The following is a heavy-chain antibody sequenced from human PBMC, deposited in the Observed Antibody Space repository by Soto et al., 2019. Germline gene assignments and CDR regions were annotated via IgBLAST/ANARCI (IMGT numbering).Heavy chain of an antibody. Sequence: QVHLVQSGAEVKKPGASVKVYCKASGYSLSPYYMHWVRQAPGQGLEWMAIINPNGGSTKNAHKFHGRVTVTRDTSTSTVYMELSRLTSEDTATYYCATYCGGDTCPPGPWKWGQGTMVTVSS. CDR2: INPNGGST. CDR3: ATYCGGDTCPPGPWK. CDR1: GYSLSPYY. D-gene: IGHD2-21*01. V-gene: IGHV1-46*03. J-gene: IGHJ3*01.